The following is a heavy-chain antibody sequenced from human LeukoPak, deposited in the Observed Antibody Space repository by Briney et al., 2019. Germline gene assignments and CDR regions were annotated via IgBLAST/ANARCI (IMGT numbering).Heavy chain of an antibody. CDR3: AREGMTTDFDY. CDR2: IYSGGSI. J-gene: IGHJ4*02. V-gene: IGHV3-23*03. D-gene: IGHD4-11*01. CDR1: GFTFSSYA. Sequence: GGSLRLSCAASGFTFSSYAMSWVRQAPGKGLEWVSVIYSGGSIYYADSVKGRFTISRDNAKNSLYLQMNSLRAEDTAVYYCAREGMTTDFDYWGQGTLVTVSS.